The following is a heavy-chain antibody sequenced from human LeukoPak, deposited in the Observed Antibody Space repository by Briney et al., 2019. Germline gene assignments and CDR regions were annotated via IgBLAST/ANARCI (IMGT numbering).Heavy chain of an antibody. CDR1: GYSFTSYW. CDR2: IYPGDSDT. D-gene: IGHD3-10*01. CDR3: ARLHGSGSYLPYYFDY. Sequence: GESLKISCMGSGYSFTSYWIGWVRQMPGKGLEWMGIIYPGDSDTRYSPSFQGQVTISADKSISTAYLQWSSLKASDTAMYYCARLHGSGSYLPYYFDYWGQGTLVTVSS. J-gene: IGHJ4*02. V-gene: IGHV5-51*01.